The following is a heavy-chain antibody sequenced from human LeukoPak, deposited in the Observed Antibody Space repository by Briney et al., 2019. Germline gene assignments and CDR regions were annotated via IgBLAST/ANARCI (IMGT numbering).Heavy chain of an antibody. J-gene: IGHJ4*02. CDR3: ARPQGPYCSSTSCYVDY. Sequence: SETLSLTCTVSGGSISSGDYYWSWIRQPPGKGLEWIGYIYYSGSTYYNPSLKSRVTISVDTSKNQFSLKLSSVTAADTAVYYCARPQGPYCSSTSCYVDYWGQGTLVTVSS. CDR2: IYYSGST. CDR1: GGSISSGDYY. D-gene: IGHD2-2*01. V-gene: IGHV4-30-4*08.